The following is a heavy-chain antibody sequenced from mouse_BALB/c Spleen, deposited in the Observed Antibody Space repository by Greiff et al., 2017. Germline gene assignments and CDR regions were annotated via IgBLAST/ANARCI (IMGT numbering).Heavy chain of an antibody. J-gene: IGHJ4*01. CDR3: VRGDYDYDGAMDY. D-gene: IGHD2-4*01. V-gene: IGHV10-3*03. Sequence: EVKLLESGGGLVQPKGSLKLSCAASGFTFNTYAMHWVCQAPGKGLEWVARIRSKSNNYATYYADSVKDRFTISRDDSQSMLYLQMNNLKTEDTAMYYCVRGDYDYDGAMDYWGQGTSVTVSS. CDR1: GFTFNTYA. CDR2: IRSKSNNYAT.